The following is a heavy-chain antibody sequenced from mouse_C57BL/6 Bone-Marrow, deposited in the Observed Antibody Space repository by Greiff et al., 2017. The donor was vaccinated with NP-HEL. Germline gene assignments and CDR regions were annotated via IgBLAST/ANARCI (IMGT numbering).Heavy chain of an antibody. CDR3: TILIYDGYYPYYFDY. V-gene: IGHV14-4*01. J-gene: IGHJ2*01. CDR1: GFNIKDDY. CDR2: IDPENGDT. Sequence: VQLQQSGAELVRPGASVKLSCTASGFNIKDDYMHWVKQRPEQGLEWIGWIDPENGDTEYASKFQGKATITADTSSNTAYLQLSSLTSEDTAVYYCTILIYDGYYPYYFDYWGQGTTLTVSS. D-gene: IGHD2-3*01.